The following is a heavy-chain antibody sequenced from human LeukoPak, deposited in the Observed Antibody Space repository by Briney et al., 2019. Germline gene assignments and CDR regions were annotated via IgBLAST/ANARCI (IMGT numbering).Heavy chain of an antibody. CDR2: INKDG. V-gene: IGHV3-7*01. CDR1: GFTLSDYW. Sequence: GGSLRLSCAVSGFTLSDYWMRWVRQAPGKGLEWVAAINKDGTISRDNARNSVYLQMTSLGAEDTAVYYCATYTQHFGAPGGADYWGLGTLVTVSS. D-gene: IGHD2-8*02. J-gene: IGHJ4*02. CDR3: ATYTQHFGAPGGADY.